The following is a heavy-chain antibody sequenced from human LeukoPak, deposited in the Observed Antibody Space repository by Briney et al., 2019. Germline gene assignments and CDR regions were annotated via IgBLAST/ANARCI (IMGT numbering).Heavy chain of an antibody. V-gene: IGHV3-64D*08. CDR2: ISSSGDST. Sequence: GGSLRLSCSASGFTFSSYAMHWVRQAPGKGLEYVSAISSSGDSTYYADSVKGRFTISRDNSKNTLYLQMSSLRPEDAAVYYCVKDIVPYDSIWGPFDFWGQGTLVTVSS. CDR3: VKDIVPYDSIWGPFDF. J-gene: IGHJ4*02. D-gene: IGHD3-16*01. CDR1: GFTFSSYA.